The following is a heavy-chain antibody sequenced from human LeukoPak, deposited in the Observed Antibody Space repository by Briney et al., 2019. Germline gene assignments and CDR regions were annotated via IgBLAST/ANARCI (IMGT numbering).Heavy chain of an antibody. CDR3: AKATYDGSGYAYFDY. J-gene: IGHJ4*02. Sequence: AGGSLRLSCAASGFTFSNYAMSWVRQAPGKGLEWVSAISGSGGSTYYADSVKGRFTISSDNPKNTLYLQMNSLRAEDTAMYYCAKATYDGSGYAYFDYWGQGTLVTVSS. V-gene: IGHV3-23*01. CDR2: ISGSGGST. CDR1: GFTFSNYA. D-gene: IGHD3-22*01.